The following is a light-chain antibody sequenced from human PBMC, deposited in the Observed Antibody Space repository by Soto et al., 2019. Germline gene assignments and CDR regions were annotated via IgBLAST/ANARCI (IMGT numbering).Light chain of an antibody. CDR2: AAS. CDR3: LQHNTYQWT. CDR1: QGITSD. J-gene: IGKJ1*01. V-gene: IGKV1-17*01. Sequence: DIQIPQSPSSLSASVGDRVTIPSRASQGITSDLGWYQQKPGKAPKRLIYAASSLQSGVPSRFSGSGFGTEFTLTISSLQPEDVATYYCLQHNTYQWTFGQGTKVDIK.